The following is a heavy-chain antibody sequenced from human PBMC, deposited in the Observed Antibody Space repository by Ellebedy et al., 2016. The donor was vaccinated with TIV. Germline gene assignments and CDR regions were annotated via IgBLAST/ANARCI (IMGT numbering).Heavy chain of an antibody. V-gene: IGHV3-30-3*01. CDR2: ISNDENTE. J-gene: IGHJ4*02. CDR1: GITFSSFA. Sequence: GESLKISCAAAGITFSSFAMHWVRQTPGKGLEWVAFISNDENTEYYVDSVKGRFTISRDNSTNTRYLQMNSLRADDKAIYYCARGGYYDDYARLDYWGQGTLVTVSS. CDR3: ARGGYYDDYARLDY. D-gene: IGHD4-17*01.